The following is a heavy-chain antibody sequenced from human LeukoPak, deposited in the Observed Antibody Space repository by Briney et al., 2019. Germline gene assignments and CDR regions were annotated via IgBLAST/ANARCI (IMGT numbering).Heavy chain of an antibody. V-gene: IGHV4-39*02. CDR2: IYYTGST. J-gene: IGHJ4*02. D-gene: IGHD1-7*01. Sequence: PSETLSLTCTVSGGSISSSSYYWGWIRQPPGEGLEWIGNIYYTGSTYYSPSLKSRVTISVDTSKNQFSLKLSSVTAADTAVYYCARDHRITGTTDWGQGTLVTVSS. CDR3: ARDHRITGTTD. CDR1: GGSISSSSYY.